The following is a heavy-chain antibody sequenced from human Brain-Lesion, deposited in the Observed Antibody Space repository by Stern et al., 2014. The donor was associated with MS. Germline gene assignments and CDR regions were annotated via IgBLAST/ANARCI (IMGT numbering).Heavy chain of an antibody. V-gene: IGHV4-61*02. Sequence: VQLVESGPGLVKPSQTLSLSCTVSGGSISSGGYYWSWIRQPAGKGLEWIGRIFNSGSTSYNPSLKSRGTISIDTSKNQFPLRLNPMTAADTAVYYCARGRVVPGFQYYATDVWGQGTTVIVSS. J-gene: IGHJ6*02. CDR2: IFNSGST. CDR1: GGSISSGGYY. D-gene: IGHD2-2*01. CDR3: ARGRVVPGFQYYATDV.